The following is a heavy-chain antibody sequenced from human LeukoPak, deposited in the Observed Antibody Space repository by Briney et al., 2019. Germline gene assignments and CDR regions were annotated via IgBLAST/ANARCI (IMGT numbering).Heavy chain of an antibody. CDR1: GSTFDDYA. D-gene: IGHD6-13*01. J-gene: IGHJ4*02. CDR3: AKGTSSWHEFDS. CDR2: ITWDGDST. V-gene: IGHV3-43D*03. Sequence: GGSLRLSCAASGSTFDDYAMHWVRHAPGKGLEWVSLITWDGDSTYYADSVKGRFTISRDNSKNYLYLQMNSLRAEDTALYYCAKGTSSWHEFDSWGQGTLVTVSS.